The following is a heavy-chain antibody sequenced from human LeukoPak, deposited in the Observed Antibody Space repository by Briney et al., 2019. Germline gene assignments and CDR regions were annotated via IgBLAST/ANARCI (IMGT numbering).Heavy chain of an antibody. Sequence: PSETLSLTCTVSGGSISSGSYYWSWIRQPAGKGLEWIGRIYTSGSTNYNPSLKSRVTISVDTSKNQFSLKLSSVTAADTAVYYCARDRLQLQSWGQGTLVTVSS. D-gene: IGHD5-24*01. CDR2: IYTSGST. CDR1: GGSISSGSYY. V-gene: IGHV4-61*02. CDR3: ARDRLQLQS. J-gene: IGHJ5*02.